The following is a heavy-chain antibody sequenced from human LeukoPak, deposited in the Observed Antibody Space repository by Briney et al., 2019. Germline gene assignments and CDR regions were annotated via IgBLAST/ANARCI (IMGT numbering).Heavy chain of an antibody. Sequence: GGSLRLSCAASGFTFSSYSMNWVRQAPGKGLEWVSSISSSSSYIYYADSVKGRFTISRENAKNSLYLQMNSLRAEDTAVYYCALLGGAYCGGDCSYGMDVWGXGTTVTXSS. J-gene: IGHJ6*01. CDR2: ISSSSSYI. CDR3: ALLGGAYCGGDCSYGMDV. D-gene: IGHD2-21*01. V-gene: IGHV3-21*01. CDR1: GFTFSSYS.